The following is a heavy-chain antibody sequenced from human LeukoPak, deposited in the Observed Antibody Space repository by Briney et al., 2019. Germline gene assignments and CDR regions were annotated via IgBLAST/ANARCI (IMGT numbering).Heavy chain of an antibody. CDR3: ARVNTGITRRDFKYYFDY. Sequence: VASVKVSCKASGYTFTSHGISWVRQAPGQGLEWMGWISAYNGNTNYAQKLQGRVTMTTDTSTSTAYMELRSLRSDNTAVYYCARVNTGITRRDFKYYFDYWGQGTLVTVSS. V-gene: IGHV1-18*04. CDR2: ISAYNGNT. J-gene: IGHJ4*02. D-gene: IGHD1-14*01. CDR1: GYTFTSHG.